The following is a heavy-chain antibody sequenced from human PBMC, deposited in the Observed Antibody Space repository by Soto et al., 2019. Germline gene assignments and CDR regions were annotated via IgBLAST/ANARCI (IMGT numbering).Heavy chain of an antibody. J-gene: IGHJ4*02. V-gene: IGHV3-74*01. CDR1: RFTFTASW. Sequence: EGTRRLSCAASRFTFTASWLHWVRQVPGKGLTWVSRISDDGSNATCADCCKGRFIICRDKAKNTFYLEMNTLRADDSGLYYCARGPRVSSTGTGAHWGRGTLVTV. CDR2: ISDDGSNA. D-gene: IGHD1-1*01. CDR3: ARGPRVSSTGTGAH.